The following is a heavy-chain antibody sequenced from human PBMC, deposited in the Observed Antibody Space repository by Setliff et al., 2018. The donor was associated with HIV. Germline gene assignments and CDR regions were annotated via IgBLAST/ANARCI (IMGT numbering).Heavy chain of an antibody. CDR1: GDSISRRIYY. J-gene: IGHJ3*02. V-gene: IGHV4-39*07. D-gene: IGHD4-4*01. Sequence: PSETLSLTCTVSGDSISRRIYYWGWIRQPPGKGLEGIGNFYYSGSSHYNPSLKSRVTISVDTSKNQFSLKLSSVTAADTAVYYCARGRDDYNYDPFDIWGQGTMVTVSS. CDR2: FYYSGSS. CDR3: ARGRDDYNYDPFDI.